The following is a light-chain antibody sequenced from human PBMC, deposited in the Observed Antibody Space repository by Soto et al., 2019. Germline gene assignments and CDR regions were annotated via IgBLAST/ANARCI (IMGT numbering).Light chain of an antibody. Sequence: EIVLTQSPGTLSLSPGERATLSCRASQSVSSSYLAWYQQKPGQAPRLLIYGASSRATGIPDRFSGSGSGTAFTLTISRLEPDDFAVYYCQQYGSSPPWYTFGQGTKLEIK. V-gene: IGKV3-20*01. CDR2: GAS. CDR1: QSVSSSY. J-gene: IGKJ2*01. CDR3: QQYGSSPPWYT.